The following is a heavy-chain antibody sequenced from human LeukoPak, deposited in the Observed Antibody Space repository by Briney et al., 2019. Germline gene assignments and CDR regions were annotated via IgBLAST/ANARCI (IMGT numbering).Heavy chain of an antibody. CDR3: ARVIVVVPAAPGHDAFDI. J-gene: IGHJ3*02. CDR1: GFTFSSYW. Sequence: GGSLRLSCAASGFTFSSYWMSWVRQAPGKGLEWVANIKQDGSEKYYVDSVKGRFTVSRDNAKNSLYLQMNSLRAEDTAVYYCARVIVVVPAAPGHDAFDIWGQGTMVTVSS. D-gene: IGHD2-2*01. CDR2: IKQDGSEK. V-gene: IGHV3-7*01.